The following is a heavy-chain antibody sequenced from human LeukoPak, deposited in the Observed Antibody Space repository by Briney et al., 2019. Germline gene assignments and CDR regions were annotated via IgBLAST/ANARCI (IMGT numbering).Heavy chain of an antibody. CDR3: ARGTWYPPYNAFEL. J-gene: IGHJ3*01. CDR1: EFTFRSYT. D-gene: IGHD2-15*01. V-gene: IGHV3-30-3*01. CDR2: ISYDGSNE. Sequence: PGRSLRLSCVASEFTFRSYTMHWVRQAPGRGLEWVATISYDGSNEYYADSVKGRFTISRDNSMNRLYLQMNSLRTEDTAIYYCARGTWYPPYNAFELWGQGTVVTVSS.